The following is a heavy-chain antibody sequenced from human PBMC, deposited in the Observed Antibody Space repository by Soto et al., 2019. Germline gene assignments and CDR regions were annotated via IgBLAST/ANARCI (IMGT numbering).Heavy chain of an antibody. CDR3: ARAGQYCSSTSCYVRDTYYYMDV. D-gene: IGHD2-2*01. J-gene: IGHJ6*03. V-gene: IGHV1-2*04. CDR2: INPNSGGT. Sequence: QVQLVQSGAEVKKPGASVKVSCKASGYTFTGYYMHWVRQAPGQGLEWMGWINPNSGGTNYAQKFQGWVTMTRDTSVSTAYMELSRLRSDDTAVYYCARAGQYCSSTSCYVRDTYYYMDVWGKGTTVTVSS. CDR1: GYTFTGYY.